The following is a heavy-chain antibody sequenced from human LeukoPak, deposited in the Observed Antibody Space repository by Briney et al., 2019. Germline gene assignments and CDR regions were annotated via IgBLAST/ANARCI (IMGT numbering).Heavy chain of an antibody. V-gene: IGHV1-2*02. J-gene: IGHJ4*02. D-gene: IGHD5-12*01. CDR1: GYTFTNYY. Sequence: ASVKVSCKASGYTFTNYYIHWVRQAPGQGLEWMGWINSNRGGTNYAQNFQGRVTMTRDTSISAAYMELSRLTSDDTAVYYCARGPGGGYDWLGYWGQGTLVTVSP. CDR3: ARGPGGGYDWLGY. CDR2: INSNRGGT.